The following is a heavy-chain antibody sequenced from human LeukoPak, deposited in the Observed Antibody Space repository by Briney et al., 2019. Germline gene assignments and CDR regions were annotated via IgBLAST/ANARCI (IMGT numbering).Heavy chain of an antibody. CDR1: GFTFSSYE. V-gene: IGHV3-48*03. CDR3: ATGTFGGCFDY. D-gene: IGHD3-16*01. J-gene: IGHJ4*02. CDR2: ISSSGSTI. Sequence: GGSLRLSCAASGFTFSSYEMNWVRQAPGKGLEWVSYISSSGSTIYYADSVKGRFTISRDNAKNSLYLQMNSLRAEDTAVYYCATGTFGGCFDYWGQGTLVTVSS.